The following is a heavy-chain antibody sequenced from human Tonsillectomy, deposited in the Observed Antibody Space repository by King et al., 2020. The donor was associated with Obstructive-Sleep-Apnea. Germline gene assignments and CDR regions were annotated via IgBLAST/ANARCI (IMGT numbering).Heavy chain of an antibody. Sequence: VQLQQWGAGLLKPSETLSLNCAVYGGSFSGYYWSWIRQPPGKGLEWIGEINHSGSTNYNPSLKSRVTISVDTSKNQFSLKLSSVTAADTAVYYCARGTTRGVIISPVDYWGQGTLVTVSS. CDR2: INHSGST. CDR1: GGSFSGYY. D-gene: IGHD3-10*01. J-gene: IGHJ4*02. V-gene: IGHV4-34*01. CDR3: ARGTTRGVIISPVDY.